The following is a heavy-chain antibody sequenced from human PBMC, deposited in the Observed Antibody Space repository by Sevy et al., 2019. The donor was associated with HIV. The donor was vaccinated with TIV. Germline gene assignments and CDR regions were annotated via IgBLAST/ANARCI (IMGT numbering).Heavy chain of an antibody. J-gene: IGHJ3*02. Sequence: GGSLRLSCAASGFTFSNAWMSWVRQAPGKGLEWVGRIKSKTDGGTTDYAAPVKGRFTISRDDSKNMLYLQMNSLKTDDTAVYYCTTDPNTVTTGRGAFDIWGQGTMVTVSS. CDR2: IKSKTDGGTT. D-gene: IGHD4-4*01. CDR3: TTDPNTVTTGRGAFDI. V-gene: IGHV3-15*01. CDR1: GFTFSNAW.